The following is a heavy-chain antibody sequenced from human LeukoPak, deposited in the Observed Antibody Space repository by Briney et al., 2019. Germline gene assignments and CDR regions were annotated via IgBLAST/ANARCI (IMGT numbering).Heavy chain of an antibody. CDR3: ARQTGSGLFILP. Sequence: SETLSLTCTVSGGSFSSYFWSWIRQPPGKGLEWIGYIYYSGSTHYNSSLKSRVTISVDTSKNQFSLKLSSVTAADTAVYYCARQTGSGLFILPGGQGTLVTVSS. D-gene: IGHD3/OR15-3a*01. J-gene: IGHJ4*02. CDR1: GGSFSSYF. V-gene: IGHV4-59*08. CDR2: IYYSGST.